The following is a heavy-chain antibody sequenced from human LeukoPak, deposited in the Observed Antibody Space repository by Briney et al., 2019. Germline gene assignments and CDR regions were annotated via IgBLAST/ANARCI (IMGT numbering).Heavy chain of an antibody. CDR3: ATGPSGYYYYGMDV. V-gene: IGHV4-59*01. J-gene: IGHJ6*04. CDR1: GGSFSSYY. CDR2: IYYSGRT. Sequence: SETLSLTCTVSGGSFSSYYWSWVRQPPGKGLEWMGYIYYSGRTNYNPSLKSPVTISVDTSTTQFSLKLRSVTAAATAVYYCATGPSGYYYYGMDVWGKGTTVTVSS. D-gene: IGHD6-19*01.